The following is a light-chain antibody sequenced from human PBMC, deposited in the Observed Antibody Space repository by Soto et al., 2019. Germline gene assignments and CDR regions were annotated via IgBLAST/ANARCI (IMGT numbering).Light chain of an antibody. J-gene: IGKJ2*01. CDR3: HQTYNTLYT. V-gene: IGKV1-39*01. Sequence: DIQMTHSPSSLSASVFDRVTISCRTSQTIDNYLNWYQQKPGKAPQLLISAASTLQSGVSSRFSGSGSGTEFTLTISSLQPEDYATYYCHQTYNTLYTFGQGTKVDIK. CDR2: AAS. CDR1: QTIDNY.